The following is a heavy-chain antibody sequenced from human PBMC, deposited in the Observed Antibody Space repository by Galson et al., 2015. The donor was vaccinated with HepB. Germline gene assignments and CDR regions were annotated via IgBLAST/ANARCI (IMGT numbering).Heavy chain of an antibody. Sequence: SLRLSCAASGFTFSSYGMHWVRQAPGKGLEWVAVIWYDGSNKYYADSVKGRFTISRDNSKNTLYLQMNSLRAEDTAVYYCASAVAPGYSGGWRPNHYYYYDMVVWGHGTTFTVSS. J-gene: IGHJ6*02. V-gene: IGHV3-33*01. D-gene: IGHD6-19*01. CDR1: GFTFSSYG. CDR3: ASAVAPGYSGGWRPNHYYYYDMVV. CDR2: IWYDGSNK.